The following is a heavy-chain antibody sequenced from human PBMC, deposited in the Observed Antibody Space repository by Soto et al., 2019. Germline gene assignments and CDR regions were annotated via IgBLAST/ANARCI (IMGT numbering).Heavy chain of an antibody. CDR3: AKDGKGEWLIKNAFDI. J-gene: IGHJ3*02. V-gene: IGHV3-23*01. CDR2: ISGSGGST. D-gene: IGHD3-16*01. CDR1: GFTFSSYA. Sequence: EVQLLESGGGLVQPGGSLRLSCAASGFTFSSYAMSWVRQAPGKGLEWVSAISGSGGSTYYADSVKGRFTISRDNSKNTLYLQMNSLRAEDTAVYYCAKDGKGEWLIKNAFDIWGRGTMVTVSS.